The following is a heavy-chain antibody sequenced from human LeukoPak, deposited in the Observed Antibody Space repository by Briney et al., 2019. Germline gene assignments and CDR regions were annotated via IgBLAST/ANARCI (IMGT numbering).Heavy chain of an antibody. J-gene: IGHJ6*02. Sequence: GGSLRLSCSVSGFTFSNYAMHWVRQAPGKGLEYVSGISSNGGSTYYADSVKGRFTISRDNSKNTLYLQMSSLRAEDTAVYYCVRVGGREGYYYGMDVWGQGTTVTVS. V-gene: IGHV3-64D*06. D-gene: IGHD1-26*01. CDR3: VRVGGREGYYYGMDV. CDR1: GFTFSNYA. CDR2: ISSNGGST.